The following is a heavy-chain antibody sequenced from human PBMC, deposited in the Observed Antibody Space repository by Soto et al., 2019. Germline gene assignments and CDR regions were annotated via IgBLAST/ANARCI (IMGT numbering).Heavy chain of an antibody. J-gene: IGHJ5*02. CDR3: ARGTVVTPKEGWFDP. CDR2: ISAYNGNT. D-gene: IGHD2-21*02. Sequence: ASVKVSCKASGYTFTSYGISWVRQAPGQGLEWMGWISAYNGNTNYAQKLQGRVTMTTDTSTSTAYMELRSLRSDDTAVYYCARGTVVTPKEGWFDPWGQGTLVTVS. CDR1: GYTFTSYG. V-gene: IGHV1-18*01.